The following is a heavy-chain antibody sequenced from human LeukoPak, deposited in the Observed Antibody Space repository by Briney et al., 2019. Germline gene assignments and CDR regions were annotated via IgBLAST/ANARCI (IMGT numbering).Heavy chain of an antibody. J-gene: IGHJ4*02. CDR2: IFYSGST. CDR3: ARAPDTYYFDY. D-gene: IGHD3-16*01. CDR1: GVSISSGGYY. V-gene: IGHV4-31*03. Sequence: SQTLSLTCTVSGVSISSGGYYWSWIRQHPGTGLEWIGYIFYSGSTYYNPSLKSRVTISVDTSKNQFSLKLSSVTAADTAVYYCARAPDTYYFDYWGQGTLVTVSS.